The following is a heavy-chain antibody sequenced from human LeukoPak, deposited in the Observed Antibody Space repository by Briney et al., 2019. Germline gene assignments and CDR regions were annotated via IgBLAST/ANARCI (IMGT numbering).Heavy chain of an antibody. Sequence: SVKVSCKASGGTFSSYAISRVRQAPGQGLEWMGRIIPIFGTANYAQKFQGRVTITTDESTSTAYMELSSLRSEDTAVYYCARESPGMVRGVNYYFDYWGQGTLVTVSS. J-gene: IGHJ4*02. V-gene: IGHV1-69*05. CDR2: IIPIFGTA. CDR3: ARESPGMVRGVNYYFDY. CDR1: GGTFSSYA. D-gene: IGHD3-10*01.